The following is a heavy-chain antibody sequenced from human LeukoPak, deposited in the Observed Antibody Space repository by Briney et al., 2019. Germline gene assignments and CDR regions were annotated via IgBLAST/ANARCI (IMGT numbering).Heavy chain of an antibody. CDR2: ISSSSTI. CDR1: GFTFSSSS. Sequence: GGSLRLSCAASGFTFSSSSMNWVRQAPGKGLEWVSYISSSSTIYYSDSVKGRFTISRDNPKNSLYLQMNSLRVEDTAVYYCARSGDYWGQGTLVTVSS. CDR3: ARSGDY. V-gene: IGHV3-48*01. J-gene: IGHJ4*02.